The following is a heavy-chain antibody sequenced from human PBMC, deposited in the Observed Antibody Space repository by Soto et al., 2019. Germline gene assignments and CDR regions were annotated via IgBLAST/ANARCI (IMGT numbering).Heavy chain of an antibody. CDR2: ISWNSGNI. D-gene: IGHD6-6*01. V-gene: IGHV3-9*01. CDR1: GFRFDGYA. Sequence: EVQLVESGGGLVQPGRSLRLSCAASGFRFDGYAMNWVRQPPGKGLEWVSGISWNSGNIDYADSVKGRFTISRDNAKNSLYLQMNSLRAEDTALYYCVKASTYSSSEGWFDPWGQGTMVTVSS. J-gene: IGHJ5*02. CDR3: VKASTYSSSEGWFDP.